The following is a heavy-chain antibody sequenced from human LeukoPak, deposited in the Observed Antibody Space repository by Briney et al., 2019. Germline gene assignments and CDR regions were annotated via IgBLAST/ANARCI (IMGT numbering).Heavy chain of an antibody. J-gene: IGHJ6*02. CDR3: ARELRAAAGTYYYYGMDV. Sequence: SQTLSLTCTVSGGSISSGDYSWSWIRQPPGKGLEWIGYIYYSGSTYYNPSLKSRVTISVDTSKNQFSLKLSSVTAADTAVYYCARELRAAAGTYYYYGMDVWGQGTTVTVSS. D-gene: IGHD6-13*01. CDR2: IYYSGST. V-gene: IGHV4-30-4*01. CDR1: GGSISSGDYS.